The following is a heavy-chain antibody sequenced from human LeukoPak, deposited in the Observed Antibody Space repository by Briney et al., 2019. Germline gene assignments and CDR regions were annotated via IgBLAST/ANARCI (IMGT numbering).Heavy chain of an antibody. J-gene: IGHJ4*02. Sequence: GGSLRLSCAASGFTFSSYEMNWVRQAPGKGLEWVSYISSSGSTIYYADSVKGRFTISRDNAKNSLYLQMNSLRAEDTAVYYCARARSGSYSDYWGQGTLVTVSS. D-gene: IGHD1-26*01. CDR1: GFTFSSYE. CDR2: ISSSGSTI. V-gene: IGHV3-48*03. CDR3: ARARSGSYSDY.